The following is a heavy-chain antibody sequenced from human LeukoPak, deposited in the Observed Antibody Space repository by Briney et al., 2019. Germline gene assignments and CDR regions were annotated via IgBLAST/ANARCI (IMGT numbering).Heavy chain of an antibody. J-gene: IGHJ4*02. CDR2: IKQDGSEK. CDR3: ARDNDHCSGGSCYSYFDY. V-gene: IGHV3-7*01. D-gene: IGHD2-15*01. Sequence: GGSLRLSCAASGFTFSSYWMSWVRQAPGKRLEWVANIKQDGSEKYYVDSVKGRFTISRDNAKNSLYLQMNSLRAEDTAVYYCARDNDHCSGGSCYSYFDYWGQGTLVTVSS. CDR1: GFTFSSYW.